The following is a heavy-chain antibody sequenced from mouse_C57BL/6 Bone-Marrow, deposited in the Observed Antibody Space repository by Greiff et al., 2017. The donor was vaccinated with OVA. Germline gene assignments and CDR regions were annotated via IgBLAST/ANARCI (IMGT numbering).Heavy chain of an antibody. CDR2: IYPRDGST. CDR1: GCTFTSYD. CDR3: ARSGYGSSFDY. Sequence: VKVVESGPELVKPGASVKLSCKASGCTFTSYDINWVKQRPGQGLEWIGWIYPRDGSTKYNEKFKGKATLTVDTSSSTAYMELHSLTSEDSAVYFCARSGYGSSFDYWGQGTTLTVSS. J-gene: IGHJ2*01. V-gene: IGHV1-85*01. D-gene: IGHD1-1*01.